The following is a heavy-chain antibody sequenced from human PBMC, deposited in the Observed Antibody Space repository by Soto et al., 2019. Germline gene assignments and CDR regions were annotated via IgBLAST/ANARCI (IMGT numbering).Heavy chain of an antibody. V-gene: IGHV3-30*03. CDR1: GFTFQNYS. Sequence: QVQLVESGGGVVQPGGSLRLSCAASGFTFQNYSMHWVRQAPGKGLEWVAVTSYDGGKMFHADSVQGRFTIPRDNSKYTLDLQMNSLRPGDTAVYYCARVESSGTAKYFIDYWGQGTLVTVSS. D-gene: IGHD3-10*01. CDR3: ARVESSGTAKYFIDY. CDR2: TSYDGGKM. J-gene: IGHJ4*02.